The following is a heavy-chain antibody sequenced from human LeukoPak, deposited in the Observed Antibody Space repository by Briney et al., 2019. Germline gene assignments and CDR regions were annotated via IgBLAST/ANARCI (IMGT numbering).Heavy chain of an antibody. CDR2: IKSKTDGGTT. J-gene: IGHJ6*03. Sequence: GGSLRLSCAASGFTFSNAWMSWVRQAPGKGLEWVGRIKSKTDGGTTDYAAPVKGRFTISRDDSKNTLYLQMNSLRAEDTAVYYCARVNYDILKWGSYYYYMDVWGKGTTVTISS. V-gene: IGHV3-15*01. CDR1: GFTFSNAW. D-gene: IGHD3-9*01. CDR3: ARVNYDILKWGSYYYYMDV.